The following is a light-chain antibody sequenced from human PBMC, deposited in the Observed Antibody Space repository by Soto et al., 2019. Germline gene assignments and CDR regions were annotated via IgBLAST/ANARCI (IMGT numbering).Light chain of an antibody. CDR2: GAS. V-gene: IGKV3-20*01. Sequence: PGERANLSCRASQSVSSDTLAWYHQKPGQAPRLLLYGASTRATGIPDRFSGSGSGTDFTLTVSRLEPDDFAVYYCQQYGTSPSWTFGQGTKVEIK. J-gene: IGKJ1*01. CDR3: QQYGTSPSWT. CDR1: QSVSSDT.